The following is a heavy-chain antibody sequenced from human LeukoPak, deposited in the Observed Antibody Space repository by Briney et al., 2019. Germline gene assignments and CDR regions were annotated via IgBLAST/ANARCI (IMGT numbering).Heavy chain of an antibody. CDR1: GFTFSHYA. J-gene: IGHJ5*02. CDR2: ISSDGGST. D-gene: IGHD1-26*01. CDR3: ATIGLP. Sequence: GGSLRLSCAASGFTFSHYAMHWVRQAPGKGLEYISAISSDGGSTYYANSVKGRFSISRDNSNNTLYLQMGSLRGEDMAVYYCATIGLPWGQGTLATVSS. V-gene: IGHV3-64*01.